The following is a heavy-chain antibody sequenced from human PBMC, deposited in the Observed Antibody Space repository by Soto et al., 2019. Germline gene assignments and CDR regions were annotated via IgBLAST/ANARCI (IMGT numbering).Heavy chain of an antibody. J-gene: IGHJ6*02. CDR2: IDPSDSYT. CDR1: GYSFTSYW. Sequence: PGESLKISCKGSGYSFTSYWISWVRQMPGKGLGWMGRIDPSDSYTNYSPSFQGHVTISADKSISTAYLQWSSLKASDTAMYYCARQLRGSYSSGWYPPPGMDVWGQGTTVTVSS. D-gene: IGHD6-19*01. CDR3: ARQLRGSYSSGWYPPPGMDV. V-gene: IGHV5-10-1*01.